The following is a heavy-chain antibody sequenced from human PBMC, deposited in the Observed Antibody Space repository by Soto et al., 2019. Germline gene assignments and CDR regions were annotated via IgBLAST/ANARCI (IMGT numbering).Heavy chain of an antibody. J-gene: IGHJ6*03. CDR1: GGSVSSSRYY. V-gene: IGHV4-39*01. Sequence: QLQLQESGPGLVKPSETLSLTCTVSGGSVSSSRYYWGGIRQPPGKGLECIGTIYFTGKTYNNPSLKSHVNIYVDTSKNQFSLKLSAVTAADTAVYYCARLDYMNLGSNYYYYMDVLGRGTTVTVSS. D-gene: IGHD4-4*01. CDR3: ARLDYMNLGSNYYYYMDV. CDR2: IYFTGKT.